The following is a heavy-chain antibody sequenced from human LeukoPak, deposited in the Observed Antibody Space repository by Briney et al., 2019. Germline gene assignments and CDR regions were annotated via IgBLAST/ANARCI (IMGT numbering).Heavy chain of an antibody. CDR1: GGSFSGYY. CDR3: ARGSRGYYDFWSGYYTYYFDY. Sequence: SETLSLTCAVYGGSFSGYYWSWIRQPPGKGLEWIGEINHSGSTNYNPSLKSRVTISVDTSKNQFSPKLSSVTAADTAVYYCARGSRGYYDFWSGYYTYYFDYWGQGTLVTVSS. J-gene: IGHJ4*02. D-gene: IGHD3-3*01. CDR2: INHSGST. V-gene: IGHV4-34*01.